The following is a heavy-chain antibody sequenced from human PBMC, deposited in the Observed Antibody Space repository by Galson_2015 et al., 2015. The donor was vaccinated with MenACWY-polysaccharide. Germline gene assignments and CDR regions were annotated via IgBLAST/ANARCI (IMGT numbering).Heavy chain of an antibody. V-gene: IGHV1-18*01. J-gene: IGHJ4*02. Sequence: SLRVSCTASGYTFTSFGMNWVRQAPGKGLEWMAGITDDGGNKNYAENVKGRVTMTTDTSKSTAYMELKSLRTDDTAVYYCARGPVFYGSSFSSYYWGQGTLVTVSS. D-gene: IGHD2-2*01. CDR2: ITDDGGNK. CDR1: GYTFTSFG. CDR3: ARGPVFYGSSFSSYY.